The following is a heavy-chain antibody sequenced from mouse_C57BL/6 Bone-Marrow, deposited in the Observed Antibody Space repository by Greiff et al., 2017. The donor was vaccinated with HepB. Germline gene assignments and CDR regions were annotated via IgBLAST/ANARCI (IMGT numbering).Heavy chain of an antibody. D-gene: IGHD2-2*01. Sequence: EVQRVESGGGLVKPGGSLKLSCAASGFTFSSYAMSWVRQTPEKRLEWVATISDGGSYTYYPDNVKGRFTISRDNAKNNRYLQMSHLKSEDTAMYYCASPSTMVTTGFAYWGQGTLVTVSA. CDR1: GFTFSSYA. CDR2: ISDGGSYT. CDR3: ASPSTMVTTGFAY. V-gene: IGHV5-4*01. J-gene: IGHJ3*01.